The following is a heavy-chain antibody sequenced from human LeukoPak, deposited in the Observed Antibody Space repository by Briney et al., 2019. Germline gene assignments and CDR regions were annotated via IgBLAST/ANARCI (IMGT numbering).Heavy chain of an antibody. D-gene: IGHD3-22*01. CDR3: ARGPWDSSGPNKATDY. J-gene: IGHJ4*02. V-gene: IGHV4-4*02. CDR1: GGSISSSNW. CDR2: INHSGST. Sequence: PSGTLSLTCAVSGGSISSSNWWSWVRQPPGKGLEWIGEINHSGSTNYNPSLKSRVTISVDTSKNQFSLKLSSVTAADTAVYYCARGPWDSSGPNKATDYWGQGTLVTVSS.